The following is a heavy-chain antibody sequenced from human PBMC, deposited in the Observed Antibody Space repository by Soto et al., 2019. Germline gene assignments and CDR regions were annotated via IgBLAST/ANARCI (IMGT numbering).Heavy chain of an antibody. J-gene: IGHJ6*02. CDR2: ITPVLGIA. Sequence: QVQLVQSGAEVKKPGSSVKVSCEASGRTFSSYSIIWVRQAPGQGLEWMGRITPVLGIANYAQKFQGRVTITADKSTSTAYMDLSRLTFEDTAVYYCARGGAVAGDPKLQRYYYGMDVWGQGTTVTVSS. D-gene: IGHD6-19*01. CDR3: ARGGAVAGDPKLQRYYYGMDV. V-gene: IGHV1-69*02. CDR1: GRTFSSYS.